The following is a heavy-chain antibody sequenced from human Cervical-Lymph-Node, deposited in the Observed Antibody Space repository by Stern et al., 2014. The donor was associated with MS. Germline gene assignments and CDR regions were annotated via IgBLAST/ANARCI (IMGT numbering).Heavy chain of an antibody. D-gene: IGHD4-11*01. Sequence: VQLVESGAEVRKPGASVKVSCKASGYTFIDYYMHWVRQAPGQGLEWMGRINPVVGGTNYAQECRGRVTMTTDTSISTAYMELSRLTFDDTAVYFCARAYGNHNLYYYGMDVWGQGTTVTVSS. J-gene: IGHJ6*02. CDR2: INPVVGGT. CDR3: ARAYGNHNLYYYGMDV. CDR1: GYTFIDYY. V-gene: IGHV1-2*06.